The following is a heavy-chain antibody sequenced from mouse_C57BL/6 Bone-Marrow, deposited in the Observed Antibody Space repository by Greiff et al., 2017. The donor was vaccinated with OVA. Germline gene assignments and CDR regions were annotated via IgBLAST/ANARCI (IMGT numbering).Heavy chain of an antibody. D-gene: IGHD1-1*01. V-gene: IGHV1-50*01. CDR2: IDPSDSYT. Sequence: VQLQQPGAELVKPGASVKLSCKASGYTFTSYWMQWVKQRPGQGLEWIGEIDPSDSYTNYNQKFKGKATLTVDKSSSTAYMQLSSLTSEDSAVYYCAREDYYGPWFADWGQGTLVTVSA. CDR3: AREDYYGPWFAD. CDR1: GYTFTSYW. J-gene: IGHJ3*01.